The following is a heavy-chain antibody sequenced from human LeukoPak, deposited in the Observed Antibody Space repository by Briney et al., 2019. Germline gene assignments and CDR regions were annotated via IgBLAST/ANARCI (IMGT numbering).Heavy chain of an antibody. Sequence: GGSLRLSCAASGFTFSSYGMHWVRQAPGKGLEWVAVISYDGSNKYYADSVKGRFTISRDNSKNTLYLQMNSLRAEDTAVYYCAKVSEITMVRGVIITQRHYYNYGMDVWGKGTTVTVSS. V-gene: IGHV3-30*18. CDR1: GFTFSSYG. CDR2: ISYDGSNK. D-gene: IGHD3-10*01. CDR3: AKVSEITMVRGVIITQRHYYNYGMDV. J-gene: IGHJ6*04.